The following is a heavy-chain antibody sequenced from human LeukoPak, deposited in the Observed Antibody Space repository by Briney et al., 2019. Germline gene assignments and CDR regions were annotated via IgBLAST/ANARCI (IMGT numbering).Heavy chain of an antibody. CDR3: ARDVVVVAAATPDFDY. D-gene: IGHD2-15*01. CDR2: INPNSGGT. J-gene: IGHJ4*02. Sequence: GASVKVSCKASGYTFTGYYMHWVRQAPGQGLEWMGRINPNSGGTNYAQKFQGRVTMTRDTSISTAYMELSRLRSDDTAVHYCARDVVVVAAATPDFDYWGQGTLVTVSS. V-gene: IGHV1-2*06. CDR1: GYTFTGYY.